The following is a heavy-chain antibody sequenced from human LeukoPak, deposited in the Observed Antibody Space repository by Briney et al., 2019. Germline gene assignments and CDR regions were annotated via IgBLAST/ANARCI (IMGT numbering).Heavy chain of an antibody. CDR3: ARHVVLLWFGEFPYYMDV. D-gene: IGHD3-10*01. Sequence: PSETLSLTCAVYGGSFSGYYWSWIRQPPGKGLEWIGSIYYSGSTYYNPSLKSRVTISVDTSKNQFSLKLSSVTAADTAVYYCARHVVLLWFGEFPYYMDVWGKGTTVTISS. V-gene: IGHV4-34*01. CDR1: GGSFSGYY. J-gene: IGHJ6*03. CDR2: IYYSGST.